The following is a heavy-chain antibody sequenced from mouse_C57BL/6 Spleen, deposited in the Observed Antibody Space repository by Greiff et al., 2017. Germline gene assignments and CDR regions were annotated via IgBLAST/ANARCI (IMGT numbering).Heavy chain of an antibody. CDR1: GYTFTDYN. Sequence: EVKLLESGPELVKPGASVKMSCKASGYTFTDYNMHWVKQSHGKSLEWIGYINPNNGGTSYNQKFKGKATLTVNKSSSTAYMELRSLTSEDSAVYYCARWLLRSYYAMDYWGQGTSVTVSS. J-gene: IGHJ4*01. V-gene: IGHV1-22*01. CDR2: INPNNGGT. CDR3: ARWLLRSYYAMDY. D-gene: IGHD2-3*01.